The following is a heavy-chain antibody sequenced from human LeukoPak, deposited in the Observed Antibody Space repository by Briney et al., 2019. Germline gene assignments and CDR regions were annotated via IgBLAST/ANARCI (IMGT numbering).Heavy chain of an antibody. D-gene: IGHD2-15*01. Sequence: GASVRVSCKASGYTFTGYYMHWVRQAPGQGLEWMGWINPNSGSTNYAQKFQGRVTMTRDTSISTAYMELSRLRSDDTAVYYCARDDCSGGSCYGDGWFDPWGQGTLITVSS. CDR3: ARDDCSGGSCYGDGWFDP. CDR2: INPNSGST. J-gene: IGHJ5*02. V-gene: IGHV1-2*02. CDR1: GYTFTGYY.